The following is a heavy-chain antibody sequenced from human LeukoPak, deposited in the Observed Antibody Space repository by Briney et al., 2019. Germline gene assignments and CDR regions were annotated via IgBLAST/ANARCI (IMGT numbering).Heavy chain of an antibody. D-gene: IGHD4-17*01. CDR2: ISAYNGNT. CDR1: GYSFTSYG. V-gene: IGHV1-18*01. Sequence: ASVKVSCKASGYSFTSYGISWVRPAPGQGLEWMGWISAYNGNTNYAQTLQGRVTLTTDTSTSTAYMELRSLRSEDTAVYYCARDRPYDYGDLQIWGQGTLVTVSS. J-gene: IGHJ4*02. CDR3: ARDRPYDYGDLQI.